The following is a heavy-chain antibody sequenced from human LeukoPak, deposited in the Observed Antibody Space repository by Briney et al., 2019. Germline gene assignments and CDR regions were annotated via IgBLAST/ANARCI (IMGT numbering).Heavy chain of an antibody. D-gene: IGHD3-10*01. CDR3: ARGSMVRGVSDWFDP. Sequence: ASLKVSCKASGYTFTSYYMHWVRQAPGQGLEWMGIINPSGGSTSYAQKFQGRVTMTRDTSTSTVYMELSSLRSEDTAVYYCARGSMVRGVSDWFDPWGQGTLVTVSS. CDR2: INPSGGST. V-gene: IGHV1-46*01. CDR1: GYTFTSYY. J-gene: IGHJ5*02.